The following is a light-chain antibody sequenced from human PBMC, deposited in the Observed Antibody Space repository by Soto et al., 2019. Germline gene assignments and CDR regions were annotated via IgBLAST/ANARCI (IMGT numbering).Light chain of an antibody. V-gene: IGLV2-14*01. Sequence: QSALAQPASVSGSPGQSITISCTGSSSDVGAHHFVSWYQHHPGKAPKLILYEVTARPSGVSSRFSGSKSGNTASLTISGLQADDEANYYCSSYTSSNTPYVFGTGTKVTVL. J-gene: IGLJ1*01. CDR3: SSYTSSNTPYV. CDR2: EVT. CDR1: SSDVGAHHF.